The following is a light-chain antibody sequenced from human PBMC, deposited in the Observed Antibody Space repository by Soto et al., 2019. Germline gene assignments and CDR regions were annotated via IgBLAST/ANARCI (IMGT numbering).Light chain of an antibody. CDR2: DVN. V-gene: IGLV2-14*03. J-gene: IGLJ3*02. CDR3: TSYTTSSTGV. Sequence: QSALTQPASVSGSPGQSITISCTGTSSDVGAYNYVSWCQHHPGKAPKLIIYDVNNRPSGVSNRFSGSKSGNTASLTISGLQADDEAYYYSTSYTTSSTGVFGGGTKVTVL. CDR1: SSDVGAYNY.